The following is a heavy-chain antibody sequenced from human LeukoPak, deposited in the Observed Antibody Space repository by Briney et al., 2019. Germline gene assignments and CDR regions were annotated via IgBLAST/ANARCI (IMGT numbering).Heavy chain of an antibody. CDR3: ARVDCSSTSCYEFDY. D-gene: IGHD2-2*01. V-gene: IGHV3-11*04. CDR1: GFTFSDYY. CDR2: IRSSGSTI. Sequence: GGSLRLSCAASGFTFSDYYMSWIRQAPGKGLEWVSYIRSSGSTIYYADSVKGRFTISRDNAQNSLYLQMNSLRAEDTAVYYCARVDCSSTSCYEFDYWGQGTLVTVSS. J-gene: IGHJ4*02.